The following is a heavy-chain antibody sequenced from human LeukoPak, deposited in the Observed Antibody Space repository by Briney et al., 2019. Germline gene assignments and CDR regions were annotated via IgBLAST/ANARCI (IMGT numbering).Heavy chain of an antibody. CDR1: GGSLSSYY. Sequence: SETLSLTCTVSGGSLSSYYWSWIRQPPGKGLEWIGYIYYSGSAKYNPSLKSRVTISVDTSKNQFSLKLSSVTAADTAVYYCARGGRDGYTMYDFDYWGQGTLVTVSS. CDR3: ARGGRDGYTMYDFDY. CDR2: IYYSGSA. J-gene: IGHJ4*02. D-gene: IGHD5-24*01. V-gene: IGHV4-59*01.